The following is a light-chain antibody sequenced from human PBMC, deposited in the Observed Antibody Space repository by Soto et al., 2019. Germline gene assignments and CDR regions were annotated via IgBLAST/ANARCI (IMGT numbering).Light chain of an antibody. V-gene: IGLV1-47*01. Sequence: QSVLTQPPSASATHGQRVTISCSGSDSNIGSKYVYWYKQLPGTAHKLLMYRNNQRPSGVPDRFSGSKSGTSASLAINGFRSEDEADYYCAACESSLGGPEFGGRTKLTVL. CDR2: RNN. J-gene: IGLJ2*01. CDR3: AACESSLGGPE. CDR1: DSNIGSKY.